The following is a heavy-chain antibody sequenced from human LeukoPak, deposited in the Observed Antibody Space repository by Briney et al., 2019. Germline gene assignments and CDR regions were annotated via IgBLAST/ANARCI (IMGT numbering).Heavy chain of an antibody. J-gene: IGHJ4*02. CDR3: ATHPPKVCTGGSCTDD. CDR1: GGSISSYS. V-gene: IGHV4-59*01. CDR2: IYYSGST. D-gene: IGHD2-15*01. Sequence: PSETLSLTCTVSGGSISSYSWSWIRQPPGKGLEWIGYIYYSGSTNYNPSLKSRVTISVDMSKNQFSLKLSSVTAADTAVYYCATHPPKVCTGGSCTDDWGQGTLVTVSS.